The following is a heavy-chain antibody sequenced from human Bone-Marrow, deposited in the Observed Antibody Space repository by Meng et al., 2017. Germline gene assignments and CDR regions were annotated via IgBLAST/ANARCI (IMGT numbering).Heavy chain of an antibody. Sequence: QVQLQESGPGLVKPSQTLSLTCTVSGGSISSGDYYWSWIRQPPGKGREWIGYIYYSGSTYYNPSLKSRVTISVDTSKNQFSQKLSSVTAADTAVYYCASSMTTVTQDYDLPRWFDYWGQGTLVTVSS. D-gene: IGHD4-17*01. V-gene: IGHV4-30-4*01. CDR1: GGSISSGDYY. J-gene: IGHJ4*02. CDR3: ASSMTTVTQDYDLPRWFDY. CDR2: IYYSGST.